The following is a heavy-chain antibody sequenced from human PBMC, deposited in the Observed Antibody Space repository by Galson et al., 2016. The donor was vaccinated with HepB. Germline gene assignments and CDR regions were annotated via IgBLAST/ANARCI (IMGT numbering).Heavy chain of an antibody. D-gene: IGHD2-8*02. Sequence: SLRLSCAASGFIFSTYAMSWVRQAPGKGLELVSGITGGGGTTHYADSVKGRFTISRENSKSTLHLHMNSLRAADTAIYYCAKALAPYCSGGSCFRGFDSWGRGTLVTVSS. CDR2: ITGGGGTT. J-gene: IGHJ4*02. V-gene: IGHV3-23*01. CDR1: GFIFSTYA. CDR3: AKALAPYCSGGSCFRGFDS.